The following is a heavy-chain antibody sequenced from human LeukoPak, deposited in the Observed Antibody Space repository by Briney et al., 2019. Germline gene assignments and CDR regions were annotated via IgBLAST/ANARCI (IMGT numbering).Heavy chain of an antibody. CDR1: GGSFSGYY. J-gene: IGHJ4*02. CDR2: INHSGST. V-gene: IGHV4-34*01. CDR3: ARGLRY. Sequence: PSETLSLTCAVYGGSFSGYYWSWIRQPPGKGPEWIGEINHSGSTNYNPSLKSRVTISVDTSKNQFSLKLSSVTAADTAVYYCARGLRYWGQGTLVTVSS.